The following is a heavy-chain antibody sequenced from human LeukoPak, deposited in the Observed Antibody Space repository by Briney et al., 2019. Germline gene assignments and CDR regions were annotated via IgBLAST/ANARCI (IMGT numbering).Heavy chain of an antibody. J-gene: IGHJ4*02. CDR1: GFTFSSYA. CDR2: ISYDGSNK. CDR3: ARDFPYDSGGYQPEYYFDY. D-gene: IGHD3-22*01. V-gene: IGHV3-30*04. Sequence: PGGSLRLSCAASGFTFSSYAMHWVRQAPGKGLEWVAVISYDGSNKYYADSVKGRFTISRDNSKNTLYLQMNSLRAEDTAVYYCARDFPYDSGGYQPEYYFDYWGQGTLVTVSS.